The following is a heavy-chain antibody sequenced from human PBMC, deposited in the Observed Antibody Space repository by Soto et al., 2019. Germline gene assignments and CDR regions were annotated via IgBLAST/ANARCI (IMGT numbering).Heavy chain of an antibody. Sequence: EVQLLESGGGFVQPGGSLRLSCAASGFTFNNYAMSWVRQTPEKGLEWVSAVGGSGASTNYADPVKGRFTISRDNSRNTVYLQMNSLRAEDTAVYYCAKDKFFGIAARLFDCWGQGTLVTVSS. D-gene: IGHD6-6*01. CDR2: VGGSGAST. J-gene: IGHJ4*02. V-gene: IGHV3-23*01. CDR3: AKDKFFGIAARLFDC. CDR1: GFTFNNYA.